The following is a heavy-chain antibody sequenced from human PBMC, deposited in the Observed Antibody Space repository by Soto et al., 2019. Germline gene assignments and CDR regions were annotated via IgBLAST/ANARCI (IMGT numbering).Heavy chain of an antibody. D-gene: IGHD3-22*01. CDR3: VKISGDSSWYSPY. V-gene: IGHV3-11*04. CDR1: GSTFSDYY. CDR2: ISSSGSTI. J-gene: IGHJ4*02. Sequence: GGSLRLSCAASGSTFSDYYMSWIRQAPGKGLEWVSYISSSGSTIYYADSVKGRFTISRDNAKNSLYLQMNSLLAEDTAVYYCVKISGDSSWYSPYWSQGTLVTVSS.